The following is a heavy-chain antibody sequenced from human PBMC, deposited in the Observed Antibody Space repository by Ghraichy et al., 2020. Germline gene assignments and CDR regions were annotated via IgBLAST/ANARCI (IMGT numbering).Heavy chain of an antibody. CDR2: ISYDGSNK. Sequence: GGSLRLSCAASGFTFSSYAMHWVRQAPGKGLEWVAVISYDGSNKYYADSVKGRFTISRDNSKNTLYLQMNSLRAEDTAVYYCARDSPLPTGRSGFEVHDAFDIWGQGTMVTVSS. CDR1: GFTFSSYA. J-gene: IGHJ3*02. D-gene: IGHD3-22*01. CDR3: ARDSPLPTGRSGFEVHDAFDI. V-gene: IGHV3-30-3*01.